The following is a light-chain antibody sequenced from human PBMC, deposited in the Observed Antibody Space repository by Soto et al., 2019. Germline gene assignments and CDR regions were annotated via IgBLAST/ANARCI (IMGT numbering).Light chain of an antibody. J-gene: IGKJ1*01. Sequence: DIQMTQSPSSLSASVGDRVTITCRASQGISNYLAWYQQKPGKVPKLLIYAASTLQSGLTSRFSGSGSGTDFPLTISSLQPEDVATYYCQKYNGAQWTFGQGTKVEIE. V-gene: IGKV1-27*01. CDR1: QGISNY. CDR3: QKYNGAQWT. CDR2: AAS.